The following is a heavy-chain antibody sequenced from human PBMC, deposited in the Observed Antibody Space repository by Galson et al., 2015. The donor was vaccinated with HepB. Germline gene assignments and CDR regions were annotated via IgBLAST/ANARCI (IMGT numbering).Heavy chain of an antibody. V-gene: IGHV4-30-4*01. CDR2: IYYSGST. CDR3: ARGAKVVGRLGWFDP. Sequence: TLSLTCTVSGGSISSGDYYWSWIRQPPGKGLEWIGYIYYSGSTYYNPSLKSRVTISVDTSKNQFSLKLSSVTAADTAVYYCARGAKVVGRLGWFDPWGQGTLVTVSS. D-gene: IGHD4-23*01. J-gene: IGHJ5*02. CDR1: GGSISSGDYY.